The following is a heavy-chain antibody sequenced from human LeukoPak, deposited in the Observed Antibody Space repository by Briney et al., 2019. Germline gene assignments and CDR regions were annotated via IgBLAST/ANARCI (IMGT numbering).Heavy chain of an antibody. J-gene: IGHJ4*02. CDR3: ARSPTYFYDGSGYPRGFDY. CDR1: GGPISSYY. V-gene: IGHV4-59*01. Sequence: PSETLSLSCTVSGGPISSYYWTWIRQPPGKGLEWIGYIYYSGDTNYNPSLKSRVTISVDTSKNQFSLKLISVTAADTAVYYCARSPTYFYDGSGYPRGFDYWGQGTPVTVSS. CDR2: IYYSGDT. D-gene: IGHD3-22*01.